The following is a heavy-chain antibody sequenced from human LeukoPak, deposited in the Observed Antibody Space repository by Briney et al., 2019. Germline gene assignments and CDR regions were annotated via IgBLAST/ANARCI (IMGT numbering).Heavy chain of an antibody. CDR3: AGDPYCSSTSCYDAQDY. CDR2: ISSTGSAI. Sequence: GGSLRLSCAASGFTFSTFEFNWVRQTPGKGLEWISYISSTGSAIYYADSVKGRFTISRDNAKNSLYLQMNSLRAEDTAVYYCAGDPYCSSTSCYDAQDYWGQGTLVTVSS. D-gene: IGHD2-2*01. J-gene: IGHJ4*02. CDR1: GFTFSTFE. V-gene: IGHV3-48*03.